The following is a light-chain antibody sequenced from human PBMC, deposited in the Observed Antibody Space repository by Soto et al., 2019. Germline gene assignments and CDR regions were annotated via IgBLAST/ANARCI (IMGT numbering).Light chain of an antibody. Sequence: DIQITQSPSSLSASVGDRVTITCRASQSIRNYLNWYQQKPGKAPKPLIYIASSLQSGVPSRFSGSGSGTDFTLTISSLQPEDFATYYCQQSYSTLFTFGPGTKVDI. CDR1: QSIRNY. CDR2: IAS. J-gene: IGKJ3*01. V-gene: IGKV1-39*01. CDR3: QQSYSTLFT.